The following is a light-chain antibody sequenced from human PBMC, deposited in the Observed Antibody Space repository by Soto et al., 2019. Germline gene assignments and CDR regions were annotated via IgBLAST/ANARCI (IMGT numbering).Light chain of an antibody. J-gene: IGLJ1*01. V-gene: IGLV2-14*01. Sequence: QSVLTQSASVYGSPGQSITISCTGTSSDVINYQYVAWYQQHPGKAPNLMVYEVSNRPSGVSNRFSGSKSGNTASLTISGLQAEDETDYYCFSYTSSGTYVFGTGTKVNVL. CDR1: SSDVINYQY. CDR2: EVS. CDR3: FSYTSSGTYV.